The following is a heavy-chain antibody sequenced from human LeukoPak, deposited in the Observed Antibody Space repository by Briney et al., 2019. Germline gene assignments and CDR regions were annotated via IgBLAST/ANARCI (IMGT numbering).Heavy chain of an antibody. CDR3: ARVQGPLRFLEWLALGALDY. J-gene: IGHJ4*02. CDR2: ISAYNGNT. CDR1: GGTFSSYA. D-gene: IGHD3-3*01. V-gene: IGHV1-18*01. Sequence: ASVKVSCKASGGTFSSYAISWVRQAPGQGLEWMGWISAYNGNTNYAQKLQGRVTMTTDTSTSTAYMELRSLRSDDTAVYYCARVQGPLRFLEWLALGALDYWGQGTLVTVSS.